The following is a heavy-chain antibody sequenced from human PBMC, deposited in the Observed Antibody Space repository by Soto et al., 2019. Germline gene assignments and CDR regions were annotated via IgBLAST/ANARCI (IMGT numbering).Heavy chain of an antibody. J-gene: IGHJ3*02. V-gene: IGHV4-4*02. CDR1: NASISSRKW. CDR3: ASKFGELLADAFDI. D-gene: IGHD3-10*01. CDR2: IYHSGSI. Sequence: QVQLQESGPGLVKPSGTLSLTCTVSNASISSRKWWTWVRQTPGKGLEWIGEIYHSGSINHNPSLKCRVTMSVDKSNNQFSLKMTSVTAADTAVYYCASKFGELLADAFDIWGQGTVVTVSS.